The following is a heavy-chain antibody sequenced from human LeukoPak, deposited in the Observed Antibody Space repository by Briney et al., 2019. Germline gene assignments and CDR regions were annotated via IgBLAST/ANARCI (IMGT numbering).Heavy chain of an antibody. D-gene: IGHD4-23*01. CDR3: AKTDYGGNNYYYYMDV. CDR2: IRYDGSNK. CDR1: GFTFSSYA. V-gene: IGHV3-30*02. J-gene: IGHJ6*03. Sequence: GGSLRLSCAASGFTFSSYAMGWVRQAPGKGLEWVAFIRYDGSNKYYADSVKGRFTISRDNSKNTLYLQMNSLRAEDTAVYYCAKTDYGGNNYYYYMDVWGKGTTVTVSS.